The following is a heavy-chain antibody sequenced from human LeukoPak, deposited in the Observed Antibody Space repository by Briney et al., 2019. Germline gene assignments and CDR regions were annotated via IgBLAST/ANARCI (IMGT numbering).Heavy chain of an antibody. CDR3: ARVPLLDSRSWYGAFDI. J-gene: IGHJ3*02. CDR1: GDSISSSSYY. CDR2: IYYSGST. V-gene: IGHV4-39*07. D-gene: IGHD6-13*01. Sequence: SETLSLTCTVSGDSISSSSYYWGWIRQPPGKGLEWIGSIYYSGSTYYNPSLKSRVTISVDTSKNQFSLKLSSVTAADTAVYYCARVPLLDSRSWYGAFDIWGQGTMVTVSS.